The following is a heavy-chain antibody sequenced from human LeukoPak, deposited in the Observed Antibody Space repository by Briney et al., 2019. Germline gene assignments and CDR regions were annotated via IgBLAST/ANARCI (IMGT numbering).Heavy chain of an antibody. CDR1: GFTFSSYS. V-gene: IGHV3-21*01. CDR2: ISSSSSYI. D-gene: IGHD1-26*01. CDR3: ARDGGLWEPRYSPNFDS. J-gene: IGHJ4*02. Sequence: GGSLRLSCAASGFTFSSYSMNWVRQAPGKGLEWVSSISSSSSYIYYADSVKGRFTISRDNAKNSLYLQMNSLRAEDTAVYYCARDGGLWEPRYSPNFDSWGQGTLVTVSS.